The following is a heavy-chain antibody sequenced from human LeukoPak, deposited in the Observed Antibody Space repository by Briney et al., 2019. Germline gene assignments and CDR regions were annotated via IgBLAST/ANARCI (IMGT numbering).Heavy chain of an antibody. CDR3: ARALVDYDSSGYYYVSPGFDI. J-gene: IGHJ3*02. V-gene: IGHV1-2*02. D-gene: IGHD3-22*01. CDR1: GYTFTGYY. CDR2: INPNSGGT. Sequence: ASVKVSCKASGYTFTGYYMHWVRQAPGQGLEWMGWINPNSGGTNYAQKFQGRVTMTRDTSISTAYMELSRLRSDDTAVYYCARALVDYDSSGYYYVSPGFDIWGQGTMVTVSS.